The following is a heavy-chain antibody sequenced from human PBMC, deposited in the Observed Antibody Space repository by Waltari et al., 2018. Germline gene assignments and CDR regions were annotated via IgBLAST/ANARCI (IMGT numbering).Heavy chain of an antibody. Sequence: QVQLQQRGAGLLKPPEPPSLNCAAYGGSFRAYYWSWLRQPPGKGLEWIGEMNHSGTANYNPSLKRRVTVSLDSSKNQFSLKLPSVTAADTAVYSFARRPACSPTSCPIYTMDVWGQGTTVTVSS. CDR2: MNHSGTA. V-gene: IGHV4-34*01. CDR3: ARRPACSPTSCPIYTMDV. D-gene: IGHD2-2*01. CDR1: GGSFRAYY. J-gene: IGHJ6*02.